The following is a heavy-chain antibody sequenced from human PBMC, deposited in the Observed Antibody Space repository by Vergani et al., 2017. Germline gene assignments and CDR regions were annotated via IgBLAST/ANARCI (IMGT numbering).Heavy chain of an antibody. V-gene: IGHV3-48*01. J-gene: IGHJ6*02. CDR1: GFTFSSFS. CDR2: ISSSSSTI. Sequence: EVQLVESGGGLVQPGGSLRLSCAASGFTFSSFSMNWVLQSPGKGLECVSYISSSSSTIYYADSVKGRFTISRDNAKNSLYLQMNSLRAEDTAVYYCARDRYGDYAYYYYYGMDVWGQGTTVTVSS. CDR3: ARDRYGDYAYYYYYGMDV. D-gene: IGHD4-17*01.